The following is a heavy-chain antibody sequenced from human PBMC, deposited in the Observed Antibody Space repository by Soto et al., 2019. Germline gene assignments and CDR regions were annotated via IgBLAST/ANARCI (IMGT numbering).Heavy chain of an antibody. CDR2: IYWDDDK. J-gene: IGHJ5*02. D-gene: IGHD4-17*01. V-gene: IGHV2-5*02. Sequence: QITLKESGPALVKPTQTLTLTCTFSGFSLTRGVGVAWIRQPPGKALEWLALIYWDDDKRYSSSLKSRLTITKDTSKNQLVLIMTNMDPVDTATYYCAHKPLTTTGAFDPWGQGTLVTVSS. CDR3: AHKPLTTTGAFDP. CDR1: GFSLTRGVG.